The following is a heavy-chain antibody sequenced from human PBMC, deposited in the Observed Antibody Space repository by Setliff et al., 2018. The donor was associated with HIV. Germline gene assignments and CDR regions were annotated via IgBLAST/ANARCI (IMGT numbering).Heavy chain of an antibody. CDR2: IKQDGSEK. V-gene: IGHV3-7*03. D-gene: IGHD2-2*01. J-gene: IGHJ5*02. CDR3: AGHSTTWYPNWFDP. CDR1: GFTFSSYS. Sequence: GESLKISCAASGFTFSSYSMNWVRQAPGKGLEWVANIKQDGSEKKYEDSVKGRFSISRDNAKQSMYLQMDSLRAEDTAVYYCAGHSTTWYPNWFDPWGQGTLVTVSS.